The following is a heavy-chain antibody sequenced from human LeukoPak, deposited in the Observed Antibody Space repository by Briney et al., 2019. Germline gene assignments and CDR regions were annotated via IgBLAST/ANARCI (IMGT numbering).Heavy chain of an antibody. CDR2: LYSGGNT. CDR3: AKDLDYDYVWGSYRPHDAFDI. D-gene: IGHD3-16*02. V-gene: IGHV3-53*01. J-gene: IGHJ3*02. CDR1: GFTVSNNY. Sequence: PGGSLRLSCAASGFTVSNNYMSWVRQAPGKGLEWVSVLYSGGNTYYTDSVKGRFAISRDYSRNTVYLQMNSLRAEDTAVYYCAKDLDYDYVWGSYRPHDAFDIWGQGTMVTVSS.